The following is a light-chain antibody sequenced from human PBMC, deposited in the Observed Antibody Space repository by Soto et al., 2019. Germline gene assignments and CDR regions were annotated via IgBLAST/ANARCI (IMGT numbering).Light chain of an antibody. J-gene: IGLJ3*02. Sequence: QSALTQPASVSGSPGQSITISCTGSTSDVGAYNYVSWYKHHPGQAPQLMIYEVSNRPSGVSNRFSGSKSGNTASLTISGLQAEDEADYYCCSYAGSSTWVFGGGTKLTVL. V-gene: IGLV2-23*02. CDR3: CSYAGSSTWV. CDR1: TSDVGAYNY. CDR2: EVS.